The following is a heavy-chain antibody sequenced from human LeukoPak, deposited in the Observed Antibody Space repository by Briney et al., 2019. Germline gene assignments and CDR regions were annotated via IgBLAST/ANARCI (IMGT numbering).Heavy chain of an antibody. J-gene: IGHJ4*02. CDR3: LRDLNWSLDQ. CDR1: GFTFSNYM. CDR2: IKSDGITI. D-gene: IGHD1-20*01. Sequence: PGGSLRLSCAASGFTFSNYMLHWVGQAPGKGLVWVSRIKSDGITITYADSVKGRFTISRDNAKNTLYLQMNSLRAEDTAVYYCLRDLNWSLDQWGQGTLVTVSS. V-gene: IGHV3-74*01.